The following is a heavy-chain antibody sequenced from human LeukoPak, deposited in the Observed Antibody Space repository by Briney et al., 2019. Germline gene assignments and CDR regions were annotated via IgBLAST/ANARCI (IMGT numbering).Heavy chain of an antibody. CDR2: ISAYNGNT. Sequence: ASVKVCCKASGYTFTSCGISWVRPAPGQGLGWMGWISAYNGNTNYAQKLQGRVTMTTDTSTSTAYMELRSLRSDDTAVYYCARVERSSGYVLFDYWGQGTLVTVSS. CDR3: ARVERSSGYVLFDY. D-gene: IGHD5-12*01. V-gene: IGHV1-18*01. CDR1: GYTFTSCG. J-gene: IGHJ4*02.